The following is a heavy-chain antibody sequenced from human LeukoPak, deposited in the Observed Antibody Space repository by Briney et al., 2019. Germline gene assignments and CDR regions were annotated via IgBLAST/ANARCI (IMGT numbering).Heavy chain of an antibody. CDR2: IYYSGST. V-gene: IGHV4-4*02. D-gene: IGHD1-26*01. CDR3: ARQGAISHPFDI. Sequence: SSETLSLTCTVSGGSISSSNWWSWVCQPPGKGLEWIGYIYYSGSTNYNPSLKSRVTISVDTSKNQFSLKLSSVTAADTAVYYCARQGAISHPFDIWGQGTMVAVSS. CDR1: GGSISSSNW. J-gene: IGHJ3*02.